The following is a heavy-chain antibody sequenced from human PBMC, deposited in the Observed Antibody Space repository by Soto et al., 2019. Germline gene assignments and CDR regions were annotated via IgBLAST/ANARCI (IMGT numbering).Heavy chain of an antibody. Sequence: PSETLSLTCTVSGDSISSVYNYWSWIPQPPGEGLEWIGFISYSGTTSYSPSLKSRLAISLDTSKNQFSLSLTSVTAADTAVYYCARGRGYSYGLDPWGQGTLVTVSS. J-gene: IGHJ5*02. CDR3: ARGRGYSYGLDP. V-gene: IGHV4-30-4*01. CDR2: ISYSGTT. D-gene: IGHD5-12*01. CDR1: GDSISSVYNY.